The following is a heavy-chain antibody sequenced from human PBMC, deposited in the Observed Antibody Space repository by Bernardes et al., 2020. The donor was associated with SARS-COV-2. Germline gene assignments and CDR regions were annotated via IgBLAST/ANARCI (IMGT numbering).Heavy chain of an antibody. Sequence: ASVKVSCKASGYTFTSYAMNWVRQAPRQGLEWMGWINTNTGNPTYAQGFTGRFVFSLDTSVSTAYLQISSLKAEDTAVYYCARTNFDYYDSSGYYLDYWGQGTLVTVSS. D-gene: IGHD3-22*01. CDR1: GYTFTSYA. CDR3: ARTNFDYYDSSGYYLDY. V-gene: IGHV7-4-1*02. CDR2: INTNTGNP. J-gene: IGHJ4*02.